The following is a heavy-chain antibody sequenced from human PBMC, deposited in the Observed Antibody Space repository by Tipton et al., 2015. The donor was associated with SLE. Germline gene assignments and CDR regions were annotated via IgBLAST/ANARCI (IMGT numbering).Heavy chain of an antibody. CDR2: ISTYNGNT. Sequence: QLVQSGAEVKKPGASVRVSCKASGYTFTTYGISWVRQAPGQGLEWMGWISTYNGNTNYAQKLQGRVTMTTDTSTSTAYMELRSLRSDDTAVYYCASSIAGVYYFDYWGQGTLVTVSS. CDR1: GYTFTTYG. D-gene: IGHD6-6*01. CDR3: ASSIAGVYYFDY. J-gene: IGHJ4*02. V-gene: IGHV1-18*01.